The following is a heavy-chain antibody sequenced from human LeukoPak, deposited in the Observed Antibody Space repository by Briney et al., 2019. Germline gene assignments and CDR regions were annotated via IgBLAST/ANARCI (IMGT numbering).Heavy chain of an antibody. CDR1: GGSINSGDYY. Sequence: SQTLSLTCTVSGGSINSGDYYWRWIRQHPGKGLEWIGYIFYTGSTYYNPSLKSRVSISVDTSRNQFSLKLSSVTAADTAVYYCARLYDILTGYPYYFDYWGQRTLVTVSS. V-gene: IGHV4-31*03. CDR2: IFYTGST. CDR3: ARLYDILTGYPYYFDY. J-gene: IGHJ4*02. D-gene: IGHD3-9*01.